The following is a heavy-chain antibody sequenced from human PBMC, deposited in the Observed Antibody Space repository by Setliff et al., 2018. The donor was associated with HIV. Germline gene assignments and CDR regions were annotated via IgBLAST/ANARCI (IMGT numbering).Heavy chain of an antibody. Sequence: GGSLRLSCAASGFTFSSYGMHWVRQAPGKGLEWVAFIRYDGSNKYYADSVKGRFTISRDNSKNTLYLQMNSLRAEDTAVYYCAKIQNPQGYYYDSSGYYPRFGYFDYWGQGTLVTVSS. V-gene: IGHV3-30*02. J-gene: IGHJ4*02. D-gene: IGHD3-22*01. CDR2: IRYDGSNK. CDR3: AKIQNPQGYYYDSSGYYPRFGYFDY. CDR1: GFTFSSYG.